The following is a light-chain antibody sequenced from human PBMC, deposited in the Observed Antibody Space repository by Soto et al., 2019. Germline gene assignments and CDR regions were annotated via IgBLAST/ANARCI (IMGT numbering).Light chain of an antibody. CDR3: QTWGSGPVL. CDR2: LNSDGSH. J-gene: IGLJ2*01. CDR1: SGHSIYA. Sequence: QAVVTQSPSASASLGASVKLTCTLSSGHSIYAIAWHQQQPEKGPRYLMKLNSDGSHSKGDGIPDRFSGSSSGAERYLTISSLQSEDEADYYCQTWGSGPVLFGGGTKLTVL. V-gene: IGLV4-69*01.